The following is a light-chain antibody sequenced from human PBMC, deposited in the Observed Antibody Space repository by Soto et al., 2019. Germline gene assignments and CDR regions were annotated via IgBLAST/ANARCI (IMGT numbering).Light chain of an antibody. CDR2: LGS. CDR3: IQALQTPFT. V-gene: IGKV2-28*01. CDR1: QNLLHTNGYNY. J-gene: IGKJ3*01. Sequence: DIVMSQSPLSLPVTPGEPASISCRSSQNLLHTNGYNYLDWYLQKPGQSPQLLIYLGSNRASGVPDRFSGSGSGTDFTLKISRVEAEDVGVYYCIQALQTPFTFGPGTKVHIK.